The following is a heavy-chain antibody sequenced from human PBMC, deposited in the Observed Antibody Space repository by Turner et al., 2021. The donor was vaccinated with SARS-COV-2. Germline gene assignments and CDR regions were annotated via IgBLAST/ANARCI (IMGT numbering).Heavy chain of an antibody. D-gene: IGHD1-26*01. Sequence: QVRLVESGGGVVQPGRSVRLSCAGSGFNFTSHAMHWVRQAAGKGLDWVAVVSYDGSTKYYADSVKGRLTISRDNSKDTVSLQINSLRLEDTAVFYCVRDRSIMGSTLFDNWGQGSLVTVSS. J-gene: IGHJ1*01. CDR2: VSYDGSTK. CDR3: VRDRSIMGSTLFDN. V-gene: IGHV3-30-3*01. CDR1: GFNFTSHA.